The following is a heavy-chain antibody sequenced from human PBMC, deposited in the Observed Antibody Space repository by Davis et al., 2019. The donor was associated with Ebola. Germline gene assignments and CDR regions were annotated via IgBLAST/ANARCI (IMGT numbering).Heavy chain of an antibody. CDR1: GGPISSYY. J-gene: IGHJ4*02. CDR3: ARNFDY. CDR2: IYYSGST. V-gene: IGHV4-59*01. Sequence: PSETLSLTCTAPGGPISSYYWSWIRQPPGKGLEWIGYIYYSGSTNYNPSLKSRVTISVDTSKNQFSLKLSSVTAADTAVYYCARNFDYWGQGTLVTVSS.